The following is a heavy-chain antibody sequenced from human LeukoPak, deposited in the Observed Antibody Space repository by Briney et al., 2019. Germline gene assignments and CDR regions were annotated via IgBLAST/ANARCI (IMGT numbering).Heavy chain of an antibody. J-gene: IGHJ4*02. CDR2: INSDGSSI. CDR1: GFTFSSYW. V-gene: IGHV3-74*03. Sequence: GGSLRLSCAASGFTFSSYWMHWARHAPGKGLVWVSRINSDGSSITYAVSVKGRFTISRDNAKNTLYLQMISLRVEDTAVYYCAREGRVSGYDFDCWGQGTLVTVSS. CDR3: AREGRVSGYDFDC. D-gene: IGHD5-12*01.